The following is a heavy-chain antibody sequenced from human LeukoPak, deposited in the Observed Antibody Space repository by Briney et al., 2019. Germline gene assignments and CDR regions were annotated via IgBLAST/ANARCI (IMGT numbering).Heavy chain of an antibody. J-gene: IGHJ4*02. CDR1: GYTFTGYY. D-gene: IGHD5/OR15-5a*01. V-gene: IGHV1-2*02. CDR3: ARDKSGGSVSSNY. CDR2: INPYSGGT. Sequence: GASVKVSCKASGYTFTGYYMHWVRQAPGQGLEWMGWINPYSGGTNYAQKFQGRVTMTRDTSISTAFMELSSLRSDDTAVYYCARDKSGGSVSSNYWGQGTLVTVPS.